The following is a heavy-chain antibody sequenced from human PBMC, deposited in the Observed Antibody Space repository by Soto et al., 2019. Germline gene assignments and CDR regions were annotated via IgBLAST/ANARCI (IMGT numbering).Heavy chain of an antibody. CDR1: GGSFSGYF. CDR3: ARGEMGATTVYYYYDMDV. J-gene: IGHJ6*02. CDR2: IKHSGST. D-gene: IGHD1-26*01. Sequence: ASETLSLTCAVYGGSFSGYFWSWIRQPPGKGLEWIGEIKHSGSTNYNPSLKSRVTISVDTSKNQFSLKLTSVTAADTAFYYCARGEMGATTVYYYYDMDVWGQGTTVTVSS. V-gene: IGHV4-34*01.